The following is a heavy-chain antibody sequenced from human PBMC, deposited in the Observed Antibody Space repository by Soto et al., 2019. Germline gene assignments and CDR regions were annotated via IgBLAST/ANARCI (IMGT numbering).Heavy chain of an antibody. D-gene: IGHD3-22*01. CDR3: AREASYDSSGYLLAY. CDR1: GGSVSSDTYY. Sequence: SETLSLTCTVSGGSVSSDTYYWTWIRQPPGKGLEWIGYIYYTGTTNYNPSLKSRVTMSIDTSKNQFSLRLSSVTAADTAVYFCAREASYDSSGYLLAYWGRGTLVTVSS. CDR2: IYYTGTT. V-gene: IGHV4-61*01. J-gene: IGHJ4*02.